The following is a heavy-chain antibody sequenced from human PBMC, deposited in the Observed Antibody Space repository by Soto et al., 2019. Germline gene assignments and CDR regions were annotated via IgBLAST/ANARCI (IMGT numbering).Heavy chain of an antibody. CDR1: GFTFSLYS. CDR2: ISRSSTGI. V-gene: IGHV3-48*02. CDR3: ARAVTWGLDV. D-gene: IGHD3-10*01. Sequence: EVQLVESGGGLVQPGGSLRLSCAASGFTFSLYSMSWVRQAPGKGLEWVSYISRSSTGIHYADSVKGRFTISRDDATNSVHLQMNSLRDGDTAVYYCARAVTWGLDVWGQGTTVSIPS. J-gene: IGHJ6*02.